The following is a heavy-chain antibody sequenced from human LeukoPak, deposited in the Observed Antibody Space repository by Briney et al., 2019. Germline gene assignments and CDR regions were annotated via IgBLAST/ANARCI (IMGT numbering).Heavy chain of an antibody. CDR2: ISYDGSNK. Sequence: GRSLRLSCAASGFTFSSYGVHWVRQAPGKGLEWVAVISYDGSNKYYADSVKGRFTISRDNSKNTLYLQMNSLRAEDTAVYYCAKGNVKGGKWLPGYFDYWGQGTLVTVSS. J-gene: IGHJ4*02. V-gene: IGHV3-30*18. CDR1: GFTFSSYG. CDR3: AKGNVKGGKWLPGYFDY. D-gene: IGHD6-19*01.